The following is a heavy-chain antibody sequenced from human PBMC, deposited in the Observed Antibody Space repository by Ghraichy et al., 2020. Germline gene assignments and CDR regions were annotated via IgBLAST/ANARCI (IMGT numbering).Heavy chain of an antibody. D-gene: IGHD5-12*01. J-gene: IGHJ4*02. CDR1: GGSISSGGYF. Sequence: ESLNISCTVSGGSISSGGYFWGWIRQPPGKGLEWIGSFYYSVNTFHNPSLKGRVTISVDASKNQFSLELSAVTAADTAVYYCARGMLQSGYDGGYCFDYWGQGSLVTVSS. V-gene: IGHV4-39*01. CDR2: FYYSVNT. CDR3: ARGMLQSGYDGGYCFDY.